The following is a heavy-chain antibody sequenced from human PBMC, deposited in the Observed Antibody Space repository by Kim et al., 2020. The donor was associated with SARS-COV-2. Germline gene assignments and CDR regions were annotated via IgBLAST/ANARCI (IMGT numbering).Heavy chain of an antibody. D-gene: IGHD6-19*01. Sequence: ASVKVSCKASVYTFTGYYMHWVRQAPGQGLEWMGWINPNSGGTNYAQKFQGRVTMTRDTSISTAYMELSRLRSDDTAVYYCARDRRSANDAFDIWGQGTMVTVSS. V-gene: IGHV1-2*02. CDR3: ARDRRSANDAFDI. CDR1: VYTFTGYY. J-gene: IGHJ3*02. CDR2: INPNSGGT.